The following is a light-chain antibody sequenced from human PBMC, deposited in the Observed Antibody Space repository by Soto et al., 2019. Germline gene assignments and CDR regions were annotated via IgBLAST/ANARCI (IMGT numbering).Light chain of an antibody. CDR2: WAS. CDR1: QSVLYSSNNKNY. CDR3: QQYYGTRFS. V-gene: IGKV4-1*01. Sequence: DIVMTQSPDSLAVSLGERATIHCKSSQSVLYSSNNKNYLAWYQQKPGQPPKLLIYWASTRESGVPDRFSGSGSGTDFTLTISSLQAEDGAVYYCQQYYGTRFSFGPGTKVEVK. J-gene: IGKJ3*01.